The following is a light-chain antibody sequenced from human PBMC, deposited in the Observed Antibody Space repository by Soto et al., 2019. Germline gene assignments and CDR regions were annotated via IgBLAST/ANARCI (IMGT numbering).Light chain of an antibody. V-gene: IGKV3-11*01. CDR3: QQRSNS. CDR2: DAS. J-gene: IGKJ3*01. Sequence: EIVLTQSPATLSLSPGERATLSCRASQSVSSYLAWYQQKPGQAPRLLIYDASNRATGTPARFSGSGSGTDFTLTISSLEPEDFAVYYCQQRSNSFGPVTKVDIK. CDR1: QSVSSY.